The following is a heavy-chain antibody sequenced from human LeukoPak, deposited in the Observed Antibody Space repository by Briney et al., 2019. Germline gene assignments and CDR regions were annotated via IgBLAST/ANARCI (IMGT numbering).Heavy chain of an antibody. CDR2: INTNTGNP. D-gene: IGHD5-12*01. Sequence: ASVKVSCKASGYTFTSYGISWVRQAPGQGLEWMGWINTNTGNPTYAQGFTGRFVFSLDTSVSTAYLQISSLKAEDTAVYYCARGERGFIYSGYDSRAFDYWGQGTLVTVSS. CDR3: ARGERGFIYSGYDSRAFDY. J-gene: IGHJ4*02. V-gene: IGHV7-4-1*02. CDR1: GYTFTSYG.